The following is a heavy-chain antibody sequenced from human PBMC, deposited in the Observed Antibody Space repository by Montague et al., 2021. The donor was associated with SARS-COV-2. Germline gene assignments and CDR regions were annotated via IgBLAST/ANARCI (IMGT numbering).Heavy chain of an antibody. CDR3: ARSYGDYRDSYFDY. CDR2: IDWDEDQ. CDR1: GFSLNTSGLC. Sequence: PALGKPTQTLTPTCTFSGFSLNTSGLCVSWIRQPPGKALEWLALIDWDEDQYYSTSLKTRLTISKDTSKNQVVLTMTNMDPIDTATYYCARSYGDYRDSYFDYWGQGTLVTVSS. V-gene: IGHV2-70*01. D-gene: IGHD4-17*01. J-gene: IGHJ4*02.